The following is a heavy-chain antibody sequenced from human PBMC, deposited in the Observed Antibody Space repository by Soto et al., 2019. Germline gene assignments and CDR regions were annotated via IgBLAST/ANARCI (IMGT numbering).Heavy chain of an antibody. CDR3: ARDRNDYVWGSYRYPFGSFDY. CDR1: GFTFSSYA. V-gene: IGHV3-23*01. Sequence: PGGSLRLSCTASGFTFSSYAMSWVRQAPGKGLEGVSSLSGSGGSTYYADSVKGRFTISRDNSKNTLYLQMNSLRAEDTAVYYCARDRNDYVWGSYRYPFGSFDYWGQGTLVTVSS. J-gene: IGHJ4*02. D-gene: IGHD3-16*02. CDR2: LSGSGGST.